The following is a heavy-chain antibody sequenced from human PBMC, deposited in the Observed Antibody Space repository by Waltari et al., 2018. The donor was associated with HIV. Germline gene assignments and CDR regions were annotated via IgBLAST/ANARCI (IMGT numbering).Heavy chain of an antibody. CDR2: VHGSVST. V-gene: IGHV4-59*01. CDR3: ARVKASYYDGSGFYFLDY. D-gene: IGHD3-22*01. J-gene: IGHJ4*02. CDR1: GGPTSGYY. Sequence: QVQLQESGPGLVKPSETLSLICSVSGGPTSGYYWTWIRQPPGKGLEWIGYVHGSVSTKYHPSLQSRVTISIDTSKNQVSLALNSVTAADTAVYFCARVKASYYDGSGFYFLDYWGQGTLVTVSS.